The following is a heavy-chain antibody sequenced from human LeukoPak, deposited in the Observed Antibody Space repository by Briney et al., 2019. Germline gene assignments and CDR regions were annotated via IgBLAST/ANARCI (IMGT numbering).Heavy chain of an antibody. CDR1: GFTFSSYA. D-gene: IGHD3-22*01. J-gene: IGHJ6*03. V-gene: IGHV3-23*01. Sequence: LPGGSLRLSCAASGFTFSSYAMSWVRQAPGKGLEWVSAISGSGGSTYYADSVKGRFTISRDNSKNTLYLQMNSLRAEDTAVYYCAKGGGSGYWGYYCYMDVWGKGTTVTVSS. CDR3: AKGGGSGYWGYYCYMDV. CDR2: ISGSGGST.